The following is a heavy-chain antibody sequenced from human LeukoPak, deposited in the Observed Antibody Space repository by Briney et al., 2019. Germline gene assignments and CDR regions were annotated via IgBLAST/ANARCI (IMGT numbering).Heavy chain of an antibody. CDR1: GYTFTSYG. V-gene: IGHV1-2*02. J-gene: IGHJ3*02. D-gene: IGHD6-19*01. CDR2: INPNSGGT. CDR3: ARAYIAVAGTVPAFDI. Sequence: ASVKVSCKASGYTFTSYGISWVRQAPGQGLEWMGWINPNSGGTNYAQKFRGRVTMTRDTSISTAYMELSRLRSDDTAVYYCARAYIAVAGTVPAFDIWGQGTMVTVSS.